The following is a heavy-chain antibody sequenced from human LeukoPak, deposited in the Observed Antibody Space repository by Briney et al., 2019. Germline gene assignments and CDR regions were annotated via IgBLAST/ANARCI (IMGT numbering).Heavy chain of an antibody. J-gene: IGHJ4*02. CDR3: VRDGVVGATARTFYFDY. D-gene: IGHD1-26*01. V-gene: IGHV3-23*01. Sequence: GGSLRLSCVTSGFTFSIYSMSWVRRAPGRGLEGVSDITKSGRNTFYAESVKRRLTITRDNPKNSMYLQMNSLRAEDTAMYYCVRDGVVGATARTFYFDYWGQGALVTVSS. CDR2: ITKSGRNT. CDR1: GFTFSIYS.